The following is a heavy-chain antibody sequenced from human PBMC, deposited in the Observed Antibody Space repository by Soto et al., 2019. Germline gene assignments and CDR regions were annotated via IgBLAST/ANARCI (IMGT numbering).Heavy chain of an antibody. CDR2: INAGNGNT. CDR3: ARASRLWTGTADGGRDY. CDR1: GYTFTSYA. D-gene: IGHD3-9*01. V-gene: IGHV1-3*01. Sequence: QVQLVQSGAEVKKPGASVKVSCKASGYTFTSYAMHWVRQAPGQRLEWMGWINAGNGNTKYSQKFQGRVTITRDTFASTAYMALISPRSADTAVYYCARASRLWTGTADGGRDYWGQGPLVTVSS. J-gene: IGHJ4*02.